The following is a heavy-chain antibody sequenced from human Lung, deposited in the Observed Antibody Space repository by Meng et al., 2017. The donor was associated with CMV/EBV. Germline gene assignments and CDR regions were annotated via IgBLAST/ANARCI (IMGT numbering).Heavy chain of an antibody. Sequence: ESXKISXAASGFTFSSYAMSWVRQAPGKGLEWVSTISGRGGSTYYADSVKGRFTISRDNSKNTLYLQMNSLRAEDTAVYYCAIDFWSGYYLSDFDYWGQGTXVTVAS. J-gene: IGHJ4*02. CDR3: AIDFWSGYYLSDFDY. CDR1: GFTFSSYA. D-gene: IGHD3-3*01. V-gene: IGHV3-23*01. CDR2: ISGRGGST.